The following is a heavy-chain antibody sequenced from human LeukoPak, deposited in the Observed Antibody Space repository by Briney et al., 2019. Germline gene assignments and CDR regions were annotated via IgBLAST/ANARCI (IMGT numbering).Heavy chain of an antibody. V-gene: IGHV5-51*01. Sequence: GESLKISWMSSGYSFTSFWIGRVRQMPGKGLEWMGIIYPGDSDTRYSPSFQGQVTISADKSISTAYLQWSSLKASDTAMYYCARSRSSDLFALWAQRTLVTVSS. J-gene: IGHJ4*02. CDR1: GYSFTSFW. CDR2: IYPGDSDT. D-gene: IGHD3-22*01. CDR3: ARSRSSDLFAL.